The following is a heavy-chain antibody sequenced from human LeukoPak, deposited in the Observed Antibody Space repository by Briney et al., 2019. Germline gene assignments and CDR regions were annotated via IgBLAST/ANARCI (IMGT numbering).Heavy chain of an antibody. CDR2: IYYSGST. V-gene: IGHV4-39*01. CDR3: ARRGTVTTGGYFDY. J-gene: IGHJ4*02. CDR1: GGSISSSSYY. D-gene: IGHD4-17*01. Sequence: PSETLSLTCTVSGGSISSSSYYWGGIRQPPGKGLEWIGSIYYSGSTYYNPSLKSRVTISVDTSKNQFSPKLSSVTAADTAVYYCARRGTVTTGGYFDYWGQGTLVTVSS.